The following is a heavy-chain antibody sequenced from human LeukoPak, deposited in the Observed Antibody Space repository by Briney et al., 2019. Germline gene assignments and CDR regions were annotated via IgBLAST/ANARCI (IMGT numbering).Heavy chain of an antibody. CDR2: VNLQGST. CDR1: GGSITNTNY. V-gene: IGHV4-4*02. CDR3: AREGGPYRPLDY. Sequence: PSGTLSLTCGVSGGSITNTNYWTWVRQPPGKGLEWIGEVNLQGSTDYNPSLMGRVAISVDTSENHISLQLTSVTAADTAVYYCAREGGPYRPLDYSGQGTLVTVSS. J-gene: IGHJ4*02.